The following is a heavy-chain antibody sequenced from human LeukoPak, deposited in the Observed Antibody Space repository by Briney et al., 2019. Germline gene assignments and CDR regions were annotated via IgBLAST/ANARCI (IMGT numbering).Heavy chain of an antibody. Sequence: GGSLRLSCAASGFTFAMSWVRLAPGKGLEWVSTIVDTGDGTFYADSVRGRFTISRDSSKNTLYLQMNSLRADDTAVYYCAKERGHPLPNYHMDVWGKGTTVTVSS. V-gene: IGHV3-23*01. D-gene: IGHD4/OR15-4a*01. CDR3: AKERGHPLPNYHMDV. CDR1: GFTFA. J-gene: IGHJ6*03. CDR2: IVDTGDGT.